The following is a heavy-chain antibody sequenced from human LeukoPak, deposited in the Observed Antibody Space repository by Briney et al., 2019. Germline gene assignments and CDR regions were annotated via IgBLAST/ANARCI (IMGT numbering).Heavy chain of an antibody. CDR2: IYSGGST. D-gene: IGHD4-17*01. Sequence: PGGSLRLPCAASGFTVSSNYMSWVRQAPGKGLEWVSVIYSGGSTYYADSVKGRFTISRDNSKNTLYLQMNSLRAEDTAVYYCARTTVSRAWYFDLWGRGTLVTVSS. J-gene: IGHJ2*01. CDR3: ARTTVSRAWYFDL. CDR1: GFTVSSNY. V-gene: IGHV3-53*01.